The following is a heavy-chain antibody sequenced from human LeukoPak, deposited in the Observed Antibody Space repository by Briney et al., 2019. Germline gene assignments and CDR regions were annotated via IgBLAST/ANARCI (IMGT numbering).Heavy chain of an antibody. V-gene: IGHV4-61*01. J-gene: IGHJ4*02. Sequence: SETLSLTCTVSGGSISSNTYFWNWIRQPPGKGLEWIGYIHYSGSTNYSPSLKSRVTISVDTSKNQFSLKLSSVTAADTAVYYCAREQQLVYDYWGQGTLVTVSS. D-gene: IGHD6-13*01. CDR2: IHYSGST. CDR3: AREQQLVYDY. CDR1: GGSISSNTYF.